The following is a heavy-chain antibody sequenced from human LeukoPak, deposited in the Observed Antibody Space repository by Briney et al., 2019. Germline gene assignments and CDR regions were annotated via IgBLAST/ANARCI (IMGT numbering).Heavy chain of an antibody. CDR3: ATCSSTSCHSLDNWFDP. D-gene: IGHD2-2*01. J-gene: IGHJ5*02. CDR1: GGTFSSYA. V-gene: IGHV1-69*01. Sequence: SVKVSCKASGGTFSSYAISWVRQAPGQGLEWMGGNIPIFGTANYAQKFQGRVTITADESTSTAYMELSSLRSEDTAVYYCATCSSTSCHSLDNWFDPWGQGTLVTVSS. CDR2: NIPIFGTA.